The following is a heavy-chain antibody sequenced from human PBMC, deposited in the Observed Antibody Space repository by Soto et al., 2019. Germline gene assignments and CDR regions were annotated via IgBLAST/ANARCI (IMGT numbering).Heavy chain of an antibody. Sequence: GGSLRLSCAASGYTFSDHYMAWVRQAPGKGLEWVGFIRSKAYGGTTEYAASVKGRFTISRDDSKSIAYLQMNSLKTEDTAVYYCTRVDLVATDYYYYGMDVWGQGTTVTVSS. CDR2: IRSKAYGGTT. CDR3: TRVDLVATDYYYYGMDV. CDR1: GYTFSDHY. V-gene: IGHV3-49*04. D-gene: IGHD5-12*01. J-gene: IGHJ6*02.